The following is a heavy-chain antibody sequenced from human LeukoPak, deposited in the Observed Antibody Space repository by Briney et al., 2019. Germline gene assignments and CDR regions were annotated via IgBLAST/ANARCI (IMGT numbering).Heavy chain of an antibody. V-gene: IGHV3-30*04. Sequence: GGSLRLSCAASGFIFRSYAMHWVRQAPGEGLEWVALISYDGSNEYYADSLKGRFTISRDNSKNTLYLQMNSLRADDTAVYYCAREGYISGYGVIDYWGQGTLVTVSS. CDR3: AREGYISGYGVIDY. CDR2: ISYDGSNE. CDR1: GFIFRSYA. D-gene: IGHD5-18*01. J-gene: IGHJ4*02.